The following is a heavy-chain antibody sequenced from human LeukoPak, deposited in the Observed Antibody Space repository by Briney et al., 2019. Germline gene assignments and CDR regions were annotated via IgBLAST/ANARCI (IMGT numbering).Heavy chain of an antibody. J-gene: IGHJ6*02. CDR1: GGSISSSSYY. CDR3: ARLVGTTTPRYYFYGMDI. CDR2: IYYSGST. D-gene: IGHD1-26*01. Sequence: SETLSLTCTVSGGSISSSSYYWGWIRQPPGKGLEWIGSIYYSGSTYYNPSLKGRVTVSADTSKNEFSLKLTSVTAADTAVYYCARLVGTTTPRYYFYGMDIWGQGTTVTVSS. V-gene: IGHV4-39*07.